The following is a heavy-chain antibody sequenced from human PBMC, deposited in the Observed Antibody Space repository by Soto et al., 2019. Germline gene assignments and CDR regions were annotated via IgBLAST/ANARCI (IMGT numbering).Heavy chain of an antibody. CDR3: ARALYCSGGSCYFDH. J-gene: IGHJ4*02. CDR1: GHTFSSYG. Sequence: QVQLVQSGAEVVKPGASVSVSCRTSGHTFSSYGFTWVRQAPGQGLEWMGWISAYNGNTNYAQKFQGRVTVTTDTSTSTAYMELRSLISDDTAVYYFARALYCSGGSCYFDHWGQGTLVTVSS. D-gene: IGHD2-15*01. V-gene: IGHV1-18*01. CDR2: ISAYNGNT.